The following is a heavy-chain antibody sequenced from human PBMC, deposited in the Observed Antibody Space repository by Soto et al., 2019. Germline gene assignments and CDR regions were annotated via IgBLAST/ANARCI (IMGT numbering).Heavy chain of an antibody. D-gene: IGHD2-2*02. CDR2: IIPIFGTA. CDR3: ASFSSQVVPAAIRDYYYYGMDV. V-gene: IGHV1-69*13. CDR1: GGTFSSYA. Sequence: SVKVSCKASGGTFSSYAISWVRQAPGQGLEWMGGIIPIFGTANYAQKFQGRVTITADESTSTAYMELSSLRSEDTAVYYCASFSSQVVPAAIRDYYYYGMDVWGQGTTVTVSS. J-gene: IGHJ6*02.